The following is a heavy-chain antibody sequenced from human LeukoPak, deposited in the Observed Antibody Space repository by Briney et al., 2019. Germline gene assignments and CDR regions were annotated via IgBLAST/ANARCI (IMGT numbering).Heavy chain of an antibody. CDR3: AKPTRGSGGSFLIDY. CDR1: GFSFSNYG. Sequence: GGSLRLSCATSGFSFSNYGMHWVRQAPGKGLEWVAVIWNDGTYKYYADSVKGRFTISRDNSKTTLYLQMNSLRAEDTAVYYCAKPTRGSGGSFLIDYWGQGTLVTVSS. CDR2: IWNDGTYK. J-gene: IGHJ4*02. D-gene: IGHD2-15*01. V-gene: IGHV3-33*06.